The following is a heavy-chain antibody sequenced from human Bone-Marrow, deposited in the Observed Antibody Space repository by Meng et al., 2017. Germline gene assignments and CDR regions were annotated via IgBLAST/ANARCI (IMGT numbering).Heavy chain of an antibody. Sequence: GESLKISCAASGFTFSSYEMNWVRQAPGKGLEWVSYISSSGSTIYYADSVKGRFTISGDNAKNSLYLQMNSLRAEDTAVYYCARDRSGSYYPHDAFDIWGQGTMVTVSS. D-gene: IGHD1-26*01. CDR3: ARDRSGSYYPHDAFDI. CDR2: ISSSGSTI. V-gene: IGHV3-48*03. CDR1: GFTFSSYE. J-gene: IGHJ3*02.